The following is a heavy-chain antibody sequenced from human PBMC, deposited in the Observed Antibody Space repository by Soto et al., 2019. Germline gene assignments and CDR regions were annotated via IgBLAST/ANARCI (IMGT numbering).Heavy chain of an antibody. CDR2: IWHDGSKK. Sequence: PGGSLRLSCAASGFSFSSYGMHWVRQAPGKGLEWVAVIWHDGSKKYYADSVKGRLIISRDNSKNTLYVQINSLRAEDTAVYFWSRGSIVAAEYGSYGWGQGTTVTVP. V-gene: IGHV3-33*01. J-gene: IGHJ6*02. CDR1: GFSFSSYG. D-gene: IGHD6-13*01. CDR3: SRGSIVAAEYGSYG.